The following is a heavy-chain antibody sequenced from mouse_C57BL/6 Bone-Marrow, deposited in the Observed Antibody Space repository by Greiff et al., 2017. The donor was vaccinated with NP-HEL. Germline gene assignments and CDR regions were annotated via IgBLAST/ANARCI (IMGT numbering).Heavy chain of an antibody. J-gene: IGHJ1*03. V-gene: IGHV1-59*01. CDR1: GYTFTSYW. Sequence: VQLQQPGAELVRPGTSVKLSCKASGYTFTSYWMHWVKQRPGQGLEWSGVIDPSDSYTNYNQKFKGKATLTVDTSSSTAYMQLSSLTSEDSAVYYCARRAVVAPYWYFDVWGTGTTVTVSS. CDR2: IDPSDSYT. D-gene: IGHD1-1*01. CDR3: ARRAVVAPYWYFDV.